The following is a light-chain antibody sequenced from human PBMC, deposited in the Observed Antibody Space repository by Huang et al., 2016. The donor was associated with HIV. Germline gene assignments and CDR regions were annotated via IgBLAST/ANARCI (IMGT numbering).Light chain of an antibody. J-gene: IGKJ4*01. CDR1: QSISSN. Sequence: EIVMTPSPATLSVSPGERATLSCRASQSISSNLAWYQQKPGQAPRLLIYGASTRATGIPARFSGSGSGTEFTLTISSLQSEDFAVYYCQQYNNWPPVFGGGTKVEIK. CDR3: QQYNNWPPV. CDR2: GAS. V-gene: IGKV3-15*01.